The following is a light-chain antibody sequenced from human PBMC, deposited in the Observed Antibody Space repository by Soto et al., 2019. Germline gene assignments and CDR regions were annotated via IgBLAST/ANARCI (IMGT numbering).Light chain of an antibody. CDR1: SSNIGSNT. Sequence: QSVLTQPPSASGTPGQRVTISCSGSSSNIGSNTVNWYQQVPGTAPKLLIHRDSQRPSGVPDRFSGSKSGTSASLVISGLQSEDEADYYCGAWDDNVNVVFGGGTKVTVL. J-gene: IGLJ3*02. CDR3: GAWDDNVNVV. CDR2: RDS. V-gene: IGLV1-44*01.